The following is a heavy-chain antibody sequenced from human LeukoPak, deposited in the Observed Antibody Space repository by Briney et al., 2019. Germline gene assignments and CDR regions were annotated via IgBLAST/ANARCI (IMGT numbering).Heavy chain of an antibody. CDR1: GFTFSDYY. J-gene: IGHJ1*01. V-gene: IGHV3-11*03. CDR2: ISSSNSDT. D-gene: IGHD3-22*01. Sequence: GGSLRLSCAASGFTFSDYYMSWIRQAPGKGLEWVSYISSSNSDTNYADSVKGRFYADSVKGRFTISRDNAKNSLYLQMNSLRAEDTAVYYCASLTYYFDSSGYYPGYFQHWGQGTLVTVSP. CDR3: ASLTYYFDSSGYYPGYFQH.